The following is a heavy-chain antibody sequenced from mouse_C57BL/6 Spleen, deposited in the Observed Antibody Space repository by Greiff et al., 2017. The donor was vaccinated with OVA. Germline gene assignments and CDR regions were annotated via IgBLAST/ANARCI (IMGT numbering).Heavy chain of an antibody. V-gene: IGHV1-36*01. D-gene: IGHD2-4*01. Sequence: VQLQQSGPVLVKPGPSVKISCKASGFTFTDYSMHWVKQSHGKSLEWIGLVYPYNGGTRYNQKFQGKATLTVDTSSSTAYMELSSLTSEDSAVYFCARDYDVGYYAMYYWGQGTSVTVSS. J-gene: IGHJ4*01. CDR1: GFTFTDYS. CDR3: ARDYDVGYYAMYY. CDR2: VYPYNGGT.